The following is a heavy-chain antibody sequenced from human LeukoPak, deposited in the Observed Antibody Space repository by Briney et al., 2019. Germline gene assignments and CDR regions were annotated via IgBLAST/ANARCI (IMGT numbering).Heavy chain of an antibody. Sequence: PGGSLRLSCAASGFTFSNYWMNWVRQAPGKGLEWVANIKQDGNEKYYVDSVKGRFTISRDNAKNSLYLQMNSLRVKDTAVYYCAKPITVSGATDGFDIWGQGTMVTVSS. V-gene: IGHV3-7*01. J-gene: IGHJ3*02. CDR3: AKPITVSGATDGFDI. CDR2: IKQDGNEK. CDR1: GFTFSNYW. D-gene: IGHD3-3*01.